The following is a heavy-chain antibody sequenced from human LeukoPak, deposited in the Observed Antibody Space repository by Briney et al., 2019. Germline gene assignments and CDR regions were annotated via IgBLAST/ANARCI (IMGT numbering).Heavy chain of an antibody. CDR3: AKQLGYCSDGSCYFPY. J-gene: IGHJ4*02. D-gene: IGHD2-15*01. CDR1: GLSLSNYP. Sequence: SGGSLRLSCEASGLSLSNYPMHWVRQAPGKGLEWITLITYDGAFDGGKTYYADSVKGRFTISRDNSKSTLCLQMNSLRAEDTAVYYCAKQLGYCSDGSCYFPYWGQGTLVTVSS. CDR2: ITYDGAFDGGKT. V-gene: IGHV3-30*07.